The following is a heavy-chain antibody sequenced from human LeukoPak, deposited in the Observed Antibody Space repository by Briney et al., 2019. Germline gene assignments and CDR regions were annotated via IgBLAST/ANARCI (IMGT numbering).Heavy chain of an antibody. V-gene: IGHV1-69*04. CDR3: ASRAGYYDSSGYYYDGIDY. CDR2: IIPILGIA. Sequence: SVKVSCKASGGTFSSYAISWVRQAPGQGLERMGRIIPILGIANYAQKFQGRVTITADKSTSTAYMELSSLRSEDTAVYYCASRAGYYDSSGYYYDGIDYWGQGTLVTVSS. CDR1: GGTFSSYA. J-gene: IGHJ4*02. D-gene: IGHD3-22*01.